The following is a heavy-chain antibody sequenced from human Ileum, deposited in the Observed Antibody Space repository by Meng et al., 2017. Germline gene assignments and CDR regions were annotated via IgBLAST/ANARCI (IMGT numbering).Heavy chain of an antibody. CDR2: ISGSGDTV. J-gene: IGHJ4*02. V-gene: IGHV3-11*01. D-gene: IGHD3-3*01. CDR1: GFTFSDYY. Sequence: VQLVEAGGGFVKPGGSLRLSCAASGFTFSDYYMTWIRQAPGKGLKWVAHISGSGDTVYYADALKGRFTISRDNARNLLYLQTDSLRADDTAVYYCARSDFWSGKVFDYWGQGTLVTVSS. CDR3: ARSDFWSGKVFDY.